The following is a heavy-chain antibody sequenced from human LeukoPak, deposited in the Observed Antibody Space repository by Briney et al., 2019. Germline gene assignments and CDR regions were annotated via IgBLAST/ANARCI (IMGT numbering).Heavy chain of an antibody. V-gene: IGHV3-48*03. CDR1: GFTFSSYE. J-gene: IGHJ4*02. D-gene: IGHD1-26*01. CDR2: ISSSGSTI. Sequence: GGSLRLSCAASGFTFSSYEMNLVRQAPGKGLEWVSYISSSGSTIYYADSVKGRFTISRDNAKNSLYLQMNSLRAEDTAVYYCASRGSYSDYWGQGTLVTVSS. CDR3: ASRGSYSDY.